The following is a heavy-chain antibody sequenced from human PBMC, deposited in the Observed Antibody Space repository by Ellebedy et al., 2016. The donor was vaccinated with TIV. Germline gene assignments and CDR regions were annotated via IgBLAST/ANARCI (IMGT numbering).Heavy chain of an antibody. J-gene: IGHJ4*02. D-gene: IGHD6-13*01. CDR1: RYTFFTYG. V-gene: IGHV1-18*01. CDR3: AAGEYSSSPNGLLLDS. CDR2: ISAYNGDT. Sequence: ASVKVSCKASRYTFFTYGFTWVRQAPGQGLEWMGWISAYNGDTNFAQKFQGRVTMTTNASTSTAYMELRSLRSDDTAVYFCAAGEYSSSPNGLLLDSWGQGTLVTVCS.